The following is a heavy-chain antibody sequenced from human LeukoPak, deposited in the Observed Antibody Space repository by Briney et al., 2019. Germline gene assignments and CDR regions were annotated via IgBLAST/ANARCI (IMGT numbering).Heavy chain of an antibody. J-gene: IGHJ4*02. CDR3: ARTSYCSTSCYWFDY. V-gene: IGHV3-30*03. CDR1: GFTFSSYG. Sequence: GGSLRLSCAASGFTFSSYGMHWVRQAPGKGLEWVAVISYDGSNKYYADSVKGRFTISRDNSKNTLYLQMNSLRAEDTAVYYCARTSYCSTSCYWFDYWGQGTLVTVSS. D-gene: IGHD2-2*01. CDR2: ISYDGSNK.